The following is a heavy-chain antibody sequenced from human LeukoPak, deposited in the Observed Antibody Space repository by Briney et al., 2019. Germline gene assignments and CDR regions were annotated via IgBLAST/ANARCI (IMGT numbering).Heavy chain of an antibody. Sequence: SVKVSCKTSGGTFTSYAISWVRQAPGQGLEWMGGIIPIFGTANYAQKFQGRVTITTDESTSTAYMELSSLRSEDTAVYYCATGYYDSSGYKYWGQGTLVTVSS. J-gene: IGHJ4*02. D-gene: IGHD3-22*01. CDR1: GGTFTSYA. CDR3: ATGYYDSSGYKY. V-gene: IGHV1-69*05. CDR2: IIPIFGTA.